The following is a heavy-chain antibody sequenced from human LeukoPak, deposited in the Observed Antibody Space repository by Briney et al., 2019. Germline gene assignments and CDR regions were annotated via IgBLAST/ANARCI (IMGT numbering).Heavy chain of an antibody. Sequence: GGSLRLSCAASEFTFSSYAMSWVRQAPGKGLEWVSAISGSGGSTYYADSVKGRFTISRDNSKNTLYLQMNSLRAEDTAVYYCARPYRYCSSTSCSDYWGQGTLVTVSS. D-gene: IGHD2-2*01. V-gene: IGHV3-23*01. CDR2: ISGSGGST. J-gene: IGHJ4*02. CDR1: EFTFSSYA. CDR3: ARPYRYCSSTSCSDY.